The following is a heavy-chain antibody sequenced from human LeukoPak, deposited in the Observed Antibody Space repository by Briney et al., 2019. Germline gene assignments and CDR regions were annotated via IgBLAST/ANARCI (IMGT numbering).Heavy chain of an antibody. CDR1: GFTFDNYA. CDR3: AKDGYFDWAQRGDWFDP. CDR2: IAWNSGNT. J-gene: IGHJ5*02. Sequence: GRSLRRSCAASGFTFDNYAMHWVRQAPGKGLEWVSGIAWNSGNTGFADSVKGRFTISRDNSKNTLYLQMNTLRAEDTAIYYCAKDGYFDWAQRGDWFDPWGQGTLVTVSS. D-gene: IGHD3-9*01. V-gene: IGHV3-9*01.